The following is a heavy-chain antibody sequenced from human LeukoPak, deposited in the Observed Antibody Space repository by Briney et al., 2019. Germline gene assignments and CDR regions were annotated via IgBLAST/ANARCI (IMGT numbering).Heavy chain of an antibody. CDR1: GYTFTSYG. CDR2: SSPYNGNT. D-gene: IGHD3-22*01. CDR3: ARCFMNSTDYDDSSGYYCWFDP. V-gene: IGHV1-18*01. Sequence: GASVKVSCKASGYTFTSYGINWVRQAPGQGLEWMGWSSPYNGNTNYAQKLQGRVTMTTDTSTSTAYMELRSLRSDDTAVYYCARCFMNSTDYDDSSGYYCWFDPWGQGTLVTVSS. J-gene: IGHJ5*02.